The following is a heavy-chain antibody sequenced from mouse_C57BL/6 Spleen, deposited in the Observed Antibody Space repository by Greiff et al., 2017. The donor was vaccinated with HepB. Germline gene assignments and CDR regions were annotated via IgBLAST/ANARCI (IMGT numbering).Heavy chain of an antibody. CDR1: GYTFTSYG. V-gene: IGHV1-81*01. J-gene: IGHJ3*01. Sequence: QVQLKQSGAELARPGASVKLSCKASGYTFTSYGISWVKQRTGQGLEWIGEIYPRSGNTYYNEKFKGKATLTADKSSSTAYMELRSLTAEDSAVYFCAREDYGSSFTFAYWGQGTLVTVSA. D-gene: IGHD1-1*01. CDR3: AREDYGSSFTFAY. CDR2: IYPRSGNT.